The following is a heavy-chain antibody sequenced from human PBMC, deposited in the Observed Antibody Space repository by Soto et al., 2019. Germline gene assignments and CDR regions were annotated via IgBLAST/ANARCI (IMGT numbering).Heavy chain of an antibody. D-gene: IGHD4-17*01. Sequence: QITLKESGPTLVKPTQTLTLTCTFSGFSLSTSGVGVGWIRQPPGKALEWLALIYWDDDKRYSPSLKSRLTITKDTSKNQVVLTMTNMDPVDTATYYCAHKPNYGDYGFYAFDIWGQGTMVTVSS. CDR2: IYWDDDK. J-gene: IGHJ3*02. CDR1: GFSLSTSGVG. V-gene: IGHV2-5*02. CDR3: AHKPNYGDYGFYAFDI.